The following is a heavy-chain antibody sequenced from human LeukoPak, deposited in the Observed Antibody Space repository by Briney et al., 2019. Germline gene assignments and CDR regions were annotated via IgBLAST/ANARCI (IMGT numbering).Heavy chain of an antibody. D-gene: IGHD3-3*01. CDR2: IYSGGST. Sequence: GGSLRLSCAASGFTFSSYAMSWVRQAPGKGLEWVSVIYSGGSTYYADSVKGRFTISRDNSKNTLYLQMNSLRAEDTAVYYCARALDEYYDFWSGYRPGAFDIWGQGTMVTVSS. CDR3: ARALDEYYDFWSGYRPGAFDI. V-gene: IGHV3-53*01. CDR1: GFTFSSYA. J-gene: IGHJ3*02.